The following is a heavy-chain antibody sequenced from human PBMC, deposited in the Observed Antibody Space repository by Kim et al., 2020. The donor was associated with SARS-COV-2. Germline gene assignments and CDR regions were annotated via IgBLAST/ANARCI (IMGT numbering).Heavy chain of an antibody. Sequence: AAPVKGRLTISRDDSKNTLYLQMNSLKTEDTAVYYCTTDRSSGYYGEVAYWGQGTLVTVSS. J-gene: IGHJ4*02. V-gene: IGHV3-15*01. CDR3: TTDRSSGYYGEVAY. D-gene: IGHD3-22*01.